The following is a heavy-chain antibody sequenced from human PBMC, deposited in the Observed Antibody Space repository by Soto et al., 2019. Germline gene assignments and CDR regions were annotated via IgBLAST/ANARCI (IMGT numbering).Heavy chain of an antibody. V-gene: IGHV3-23*01. D-gene: IGHD2-2*01. CDR3: AKGASSYYWERLYYCGMDV. CDR1: GFTFSSYA. J-gene: IGHJ6*02. CDR2: ISGSGGST. Sequence: PGGSLRLSCAASGFTFSSYAMSWVRQAPEKGLEWDSAISGSGGSTYYADSVKGRFTISRDNSKNTLYLQMSSLRAEDTAVYYCAKGASSYYWERLYYCGMDVWGQGTTVTVSS.